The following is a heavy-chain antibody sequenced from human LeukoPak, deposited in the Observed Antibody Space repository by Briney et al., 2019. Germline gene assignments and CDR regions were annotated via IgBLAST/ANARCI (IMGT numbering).Heavy chain of an antibody. D-gene: IGHD6-19*01. CDR1: GGTFSSYA. V-gene: IGHV1-69*05. CDR3: ARDYFAGGWMVDAFDI. J-gene: IGHJ3*02. Sequence: SVKVSCKASGGTFSSYAISWVRQAPGQGLEWMGGIIPIFGTANYAQKFQGRVTITTDESTSTAYMELSSLRSEDTAVYYCARDYFAGGWMVDAFDIWGQGTMVTVSS. CDR2: IIPIFGTA.